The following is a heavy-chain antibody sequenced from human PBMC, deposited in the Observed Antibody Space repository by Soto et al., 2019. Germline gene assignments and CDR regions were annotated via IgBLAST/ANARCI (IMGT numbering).Heavy chain of an antibody. CDR2: ISSTGSGT. V-gene: IGHV3-48*03. D-gene: IGHD2-21*02. CDR1: GFTFSSYE. Sequence: EMQLVESGGGLVQPGGSLRLSCAASGFTFSSYEMHWVRHAPGKGLEWISYISSTGSGTLYADSVRGRFTMSRDNTQKSVSLQMSSLRAEDTAVYYCVRDLHEPLATAALRVANWGQGTQVTVSS. CDR3: VRDLHEPLATAALRVAN. J-gene: IGHJ4*02.